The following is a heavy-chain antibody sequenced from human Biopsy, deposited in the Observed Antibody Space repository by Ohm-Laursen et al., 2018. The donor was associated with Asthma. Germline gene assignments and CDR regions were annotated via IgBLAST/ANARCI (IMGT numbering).Heavy chain of an antibody. D-gene: IGHD3-9*01. J-gene: IGHJ3*02. V-gene: IGHV1-3*01. Sequence: GASVKVSCKASGYTFINYAIHWVRQAPGHSLEWMGWINAANGNTKYSQKFQGRLTISRDTSASTAYMDLSSLRSEDTAVYYCARTYFEFLTGQVHDAFAMWGQGTMVTVSS. CDR2: INAANGNT. CDR1: GYTFINYA. CDR3: ARTYFEFLTGQVHDAFAM.